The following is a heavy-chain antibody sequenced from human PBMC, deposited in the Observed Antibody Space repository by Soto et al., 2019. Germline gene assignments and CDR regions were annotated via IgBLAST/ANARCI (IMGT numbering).Heavy chain of an antibody. CDR1: GYTFTTFG. CDR2: INAGNGNT. Sequence: ASVKVSCKASGYTFTTFGISWVRQAPGQRLEWMGWINAGNGNTKYSQKFQGRVTITRDTSASTAYMELSSLRSEDTAVYYCARLPRYDFWSGYSDYYGMDVWGQGTTVTVSS. D-gene: IGHD3-3*01. J-gene: IGHJ6*02. V-gene: IGHV1-3*01. CDR3: ARLPRYDFWSGYSDYYGMDV.